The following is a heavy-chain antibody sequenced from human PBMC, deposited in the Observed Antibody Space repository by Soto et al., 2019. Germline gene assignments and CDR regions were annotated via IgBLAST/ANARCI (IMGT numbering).Heavy chain of an antibody. J-gene: IGHJ4*02. CDR2: ISAGGDRT. V-gene: IGHV3-23*01. Sequence: GSLRLSCPTSGFTFSHYPMNWVRQAPGQGLEWVSGISAGGDRTYYADSVKGRFTIFRDNSKNSVSLQMNSLRVEDTAVYYCARRGWGQGTLVTVSS. CDR3: ARRG. CDR1: GFTFSHYP. D-gene: IGHD3-10*01.